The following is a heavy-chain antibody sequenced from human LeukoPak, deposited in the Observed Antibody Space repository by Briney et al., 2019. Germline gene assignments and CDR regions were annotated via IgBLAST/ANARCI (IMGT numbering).Heavy chain of an antibody. CDR2: MYASGTT. Sequence: GGSLRLSCVVSGFTVSGNYMSWVRQAPGKGLEWVPIMYASGTTDYADSVKGRFTISRDNSKNTLYLQMSSLRVEDTAVYYCAREGGPYSSTLRGCWGQGTLVTVSS. CDR3: AREGGPYSSTLRGC. J-gene: IGHJ4*02. V-gene: IGHV3-53*01. CDR1: GFTVSGNY. D-gene: IGHD6-19*01.